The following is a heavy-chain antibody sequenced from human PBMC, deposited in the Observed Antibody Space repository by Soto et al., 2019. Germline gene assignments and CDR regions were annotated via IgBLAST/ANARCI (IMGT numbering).Heavy chain of an antibody. CDR2: INSDGSST. J-gene: IGHJ6*01. D-gene: IGHD3-3*02. V-gene: IGHV3-74*01. CDR1: GFTFSSYW. CDR3: AREPFLEWLSYYYGMDV. Sequence: PGGSLRLSCAASGFTFSSYWMHWVRQAPGKGLVWVSRINSDGSSTSYADSVKGRFTISRDNAKNTLYLQMNSLRAEDTAVYYCAREPFLEWLSYYYGMDVWGKGPRSPFL.